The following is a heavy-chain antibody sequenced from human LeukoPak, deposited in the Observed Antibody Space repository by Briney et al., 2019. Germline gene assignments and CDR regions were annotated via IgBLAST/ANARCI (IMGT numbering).Heavy chain of an antibody. Sequence: SETLSLTCTVSGGSIRRYYWSWVRQPPGKGLEWIGYVYYSGSTKYNPSLKSRVTTSVDTSKNEFSLNLSSVTAADTGVYYCARDLSGSGSFPYGMDVWGKGTTVTVSS. J-gene: IGHJ6*04. CDR1: GGSIRRYY. D-gene: IGHD2-15*01. CDR3: ARDLSGSGSFPYGMDV. CDR2: VYYSGST. V-gene: IGHV4-59*01.